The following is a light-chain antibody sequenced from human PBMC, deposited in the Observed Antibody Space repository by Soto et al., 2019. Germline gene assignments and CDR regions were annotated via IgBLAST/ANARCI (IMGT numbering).Light chain of an antibody. CDR2: GTS. Sequence: DIQMTQSPSSLSASVGDRVTITCRSSQRIGRYLNWYQQKPGKAPEFLIYGTSNVRSGVPSRFTGSGSGTDFTLTISSLQVKDLATYYCQQSYNTPLTFGGGTKEDIK. V-gene: IGKV1-39*01. CDR1: QRIGRY. J-gene: IGKJ4*01. CDR3: QQSYNTPLT.